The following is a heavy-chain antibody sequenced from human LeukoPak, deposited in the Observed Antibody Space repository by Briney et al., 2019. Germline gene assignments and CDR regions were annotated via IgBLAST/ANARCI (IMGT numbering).Heavy chain of an antibody. V-gene: IGHV3-7*01. CDR1: GFTFSDYW. Sequence: GGSLRLSCEASGFTFSDYWLSWVRQAPGKGLEWVANIKQDGSEKNYVDSVKGRFTISRDHAKNSLYLQMNSLRAEDTAVYYCVRGPYALYWGQGTLVSVSS. CDR3: VRGPYALY. D-gene: IGHD2-2*01. J-gene: IGHJ4*02. CDR2: IKQDGSEK.